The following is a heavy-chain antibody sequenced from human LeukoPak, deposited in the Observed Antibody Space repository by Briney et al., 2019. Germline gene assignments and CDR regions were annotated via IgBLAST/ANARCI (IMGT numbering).Heavy chain of an antibody. D-gene: IGHD6-13*01. Sequence: ASVTVSSKASGYTFTIYSVHWVRQAPGQRLEWMGWINAGNGNTKYSQKFQGRVTITRDTSANTAYMELSSLTSEDTAVYHCARGAAEGLDYWGQGILVTVSS. J-gene: IGHJ4*02. CDR2: INAGNGNT. V-gene: IGHV1-3*01. CDR3: ARGAAEGLDY. CDR1: GYTFTIYS.